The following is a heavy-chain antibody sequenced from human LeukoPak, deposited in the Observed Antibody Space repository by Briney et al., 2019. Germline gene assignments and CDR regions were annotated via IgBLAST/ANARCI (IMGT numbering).Heavy chain of an antibody. CDR1: GYTFTGYY. CDR2: INPNSGGT. D-gene: IGHD3-10*01. CDR3: ARRPMVRGVSLFGDDY. J-gene: IGHJ4*02. V-gene: IGHV1-2*06. Sequence: ASVKVSCKASGYTFTGYYMHWVRQAPGQGLEWMGRINPNSGGTNYAQKFQGRVTTTRDTSISTAYMELSRLRSDDTAVYYCARRPMVRGVSLFGDDYWGQGTLVTVSS.